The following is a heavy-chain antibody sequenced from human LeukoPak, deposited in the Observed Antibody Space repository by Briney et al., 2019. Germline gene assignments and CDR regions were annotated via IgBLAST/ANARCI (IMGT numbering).Heavy chain of an antibody. D-gene: IGHD1/OR15-1a*01. CDR1: GFTFSDYY. Sequence: PGGSLRLSCAASGFTFSDYYMSWIRQAPGKGLEWVSYISSSGSTIYYADSVKGRFTISRDTSKNTVSLQMNSLRVEDTAVYYCARLEQRWGFDYWGQGTLVSVSS. CDR2: ISSSGSTI. CDR3: ARLEQRWGFDY. V-gene: IGHV3-11*01. J-gene: IGHJ4*02.